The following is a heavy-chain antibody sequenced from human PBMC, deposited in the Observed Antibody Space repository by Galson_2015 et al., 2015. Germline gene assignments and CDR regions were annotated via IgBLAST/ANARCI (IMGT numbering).Heavy chain of an antibody. D-gene: IGHD2-15*01. J-gene: IGHJ5*02. CDR2: ISGSGGST. CDR1: GFTFSSYA. V-gene: IGHV3-23*01. Sequence: SLRLSCAASGFTFSSYAMSWVRQAPGKGLEWVSAISGSGGSTYYADSVKGRFTISRDNSKNTLYLQMNSLRADDTAVYYCAKDLSHIVVVVATSWGQGTLVTASS. CDR3: AKDLSHIVVVVATS.